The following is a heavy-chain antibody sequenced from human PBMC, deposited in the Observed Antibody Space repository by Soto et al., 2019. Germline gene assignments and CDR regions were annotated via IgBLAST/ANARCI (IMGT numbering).Heavy chain of an antibody. V-gene: IGHV3-23*01. CDR3: AKVTSGIEVAGPDAFDI. D-gene: IGHD6-19*01. CDR1: GFTFSSYA. J-gene: IGHJ3*02. CDR2: ISGSGGST. Sequence: EVQLLESGGGLVQPGGSLRLSCAASGFTFSSYAMSWVRQAPGKGLEWVSAISGSGGSTYYADSVKGRFTISRDNSKNTLYLQMNSLRAEDTAVYYCAKVTSGIEVAGPDAFDIWGQGTMVTVSS.